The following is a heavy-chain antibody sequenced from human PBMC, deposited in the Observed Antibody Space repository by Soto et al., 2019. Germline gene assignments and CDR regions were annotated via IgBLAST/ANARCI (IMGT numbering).Heavy chain of an antibody. CDR3: ARALSLIEHRGLRFSWFDP. Sequence: ASVKVSCKASGYTFTSYGISWVRQAPGQGLEWMGWISAYNGNTNYAQKLQGRVTRTTDTSTSTAYMELRSLRSDDTAVYYCARALSLIEHRGLRFSWFDPWGQGTLVTVSS. V-gene: IGHV1-18*01. J-gene: IGHJ5*02. D-gene: IGHD3-3*01. CDR2: ISAYNGNT. CDR1: GYTFTSYG.